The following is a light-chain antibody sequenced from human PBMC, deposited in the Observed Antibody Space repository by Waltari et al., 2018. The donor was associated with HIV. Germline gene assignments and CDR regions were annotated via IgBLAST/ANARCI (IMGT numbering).Light chain of an antibody. J-gene: IGLJ3*02. CDR1: SSNIGHDY. CDR2: DND. CDR3: GTWDTSLSGGV. Sequence: QSVLTQTPSVSAAPGHKVPISCYRSSSNIGHDYVSCYQHLPGAAPKLLIYDNDKLPSGIPDRFSGSKSGTSATLGITGLQTGDEADYYCGTWDTSLSGGVFGGGTKLTVL. V-gene: IGLV1-51*01.